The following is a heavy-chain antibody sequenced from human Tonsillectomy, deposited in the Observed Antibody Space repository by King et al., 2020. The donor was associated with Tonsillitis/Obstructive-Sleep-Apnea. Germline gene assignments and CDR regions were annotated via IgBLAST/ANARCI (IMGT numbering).Heavy chain of an antibody. CDR2: ISGSSGPT. CDR1: GFTFSSST. J-gene: IGHJ4*02. V-gene: IGHV3-48*02. D-gene: IGHD6-19*01. CDR3: ASRGEYSSGWYY. Sequence: VQLVESGGGLVQPGGSLRLSCAASGFTFSSSTMNWVRQAPGKGLEWVSFISGSSGPTYYADAVRGRVTISSDNAKSSLFLQMNSLRDEDTAVYYCASRGEYSSGWYYWGLGTLVTVSS.